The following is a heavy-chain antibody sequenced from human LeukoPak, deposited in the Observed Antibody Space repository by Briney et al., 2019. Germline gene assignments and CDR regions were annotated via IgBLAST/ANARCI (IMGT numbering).Heavy chain of an antibody. Sequence: ASVKVSCKVSGYTLTELSMHWVRQAPGKGLEWMGGFDTEDGETIYAQKFQGRVTMTEDTSTDTAYMELSSLRSEDTAVYYCATGYRAAAGYFDYWGQGTLVTVSS. D-gene: IGHD6-13*01. J-gene: IGHJ4*02. CDR3: ATGYRAAAGYFDY. CDR2: FDTEDGET. CDR1: GYTLTELS. V-gene: IGHV1-24*01.